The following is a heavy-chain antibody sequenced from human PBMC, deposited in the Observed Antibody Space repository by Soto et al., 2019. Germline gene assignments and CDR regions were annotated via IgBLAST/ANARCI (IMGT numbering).Heavy chain of an antibody. CDR3: TTGSPSGVSRYYYYYYGMDV. D-gene: IGHD3-10*01. V-gene: IGHV3-15*07. CDR2: IKSKTDGGTT. Sequence: GESLKISCAASGFTFSNAWMNWVRQAPGKGLEWVGRIKSKTDGGTTDYAAPVKGRFTISRDDSKNTLYLQMNSLKTEDTAVYYCTTGSPSGVSRYYYYYYGMDVWGQGTTVTVSS. J-gene: IGHJ6*02. CDR1: GFTFSNAW.